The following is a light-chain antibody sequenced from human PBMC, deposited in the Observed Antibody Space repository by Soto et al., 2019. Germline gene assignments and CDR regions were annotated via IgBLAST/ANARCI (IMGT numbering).Light chain of an antibody. CDR3: SSYTSSSPRVV. J-gene: IGLJ2*01. V-gene: IGLV2-14*01. CDR2: DVS. Sequence: QSALTQPASVSGSPGQSITISCTGTSSDVGGYNYVSWYQQHPGKAPKLMIYDVSNRPSGVSNRFSGSKSGNTASLTISGLQAEDEADYYCSSYTSSSPRVVFGGGTKFTVL. CDR1: SSDVGGYNY.